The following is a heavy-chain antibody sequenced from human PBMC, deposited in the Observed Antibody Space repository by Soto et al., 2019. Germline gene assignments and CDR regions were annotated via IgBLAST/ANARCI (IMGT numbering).Heavy chain of an antibody. CDR3: ASATIAAAGKAFDY. V-gene: IGHV1-69*02. J-gene: IGHJ4*02. Sequence: QVQLVQSGAEVKKPGSSVKVSCKASGGTFSSYTISWVRQATGQGLEWMGRIIPILGIANYAQKFQRRVRITPDNSTSTAYMELVSLRSEDTAVYYCASATIAAAGKAFDYWVRGTLVTVSS. D-gene: IGHD6-13*01. CDR1: GGTFSSYT. CDR2: IIPILGIA.